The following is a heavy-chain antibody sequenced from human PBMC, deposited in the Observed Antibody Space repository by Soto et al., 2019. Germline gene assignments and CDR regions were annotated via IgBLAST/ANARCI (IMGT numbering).Heavy chain of an antibody. J-gene: IGHJ5*02. Sequence: SETLSLTCNMSGDSYSISTYSWSWIRQPPGKALQWIGFIYQSGVTSYNPSLASRVSISLGRSNNQCSLKLKSVTAADTAVYFCAGMPYTSGLRFDPWGPGTLVTVSS. D-gene: IGHD6-19*01. CDR1: GDSYSISTYS. CDR2: IYQSGVT. V-gene: IGHV4-30-2*01. CDR3: AGMPYTSGLRFDP.